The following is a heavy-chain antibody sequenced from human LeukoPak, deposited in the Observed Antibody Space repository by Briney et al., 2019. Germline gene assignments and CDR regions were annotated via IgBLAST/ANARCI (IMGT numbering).Heavy chain of an antibody. Sequence: ASVKVSCKASGYTFTGYYMHWVRQAPGQGLEWMGWINPNSGGTNYAEKLQGRVTMTTDTSTSTAYMELRSLRSDDTAVYYCARGGGAAAGLDYWGQGTLVTVSS. CDR3: ARGGGAAAGLDY. J-gene: IGHJ4*02. V-gene: IGHV1-2*02. D-gene: IGHD6-13*01. CDR1: GYTFTGYY. CDR2: INPNSGGT.